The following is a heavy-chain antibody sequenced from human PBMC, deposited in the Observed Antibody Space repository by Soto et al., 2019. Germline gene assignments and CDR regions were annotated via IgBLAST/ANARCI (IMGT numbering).Heavy chain of an antibody. J-gene: IGHJ3*02. CDR2: INPATGAA. CDR3: ARGGGVGVAGSAAFDM. CDR1: GYPVTAYY. V-gene: IGHV1-2*02. D-gene: IGHD6-19*01. Sequence: QLHLVQSGAVVKKPGASVTVSCSASGYPVTAYYMHWVRQAPGRGLEWMGGINPATGAAKSTQTFHGRVTKTMYPSTSTVFMELSGLKSEDTAVCYCARGGGVGVAGSAAFDMWGQGTLVTVSS.